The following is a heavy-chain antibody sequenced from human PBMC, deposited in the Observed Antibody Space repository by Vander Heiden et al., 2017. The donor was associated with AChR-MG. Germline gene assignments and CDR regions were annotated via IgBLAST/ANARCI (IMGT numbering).Heavy chain of an antibody. CDR2: IYYSGST. V-gene: IGHV4-39*01. D-gene: IGHD6-6*01. CDR1: GGSISSSSYY. Sequence: QLQLQESGPGLVKPSETLSLTCPVSGGSISSSSYYWGWIRQPPGKGLEWIGSIYYSGSTYYNPSLKSRVTISVDTSKNQFSLKLSSVTAADTAVYYCARHGIAARINWFDPWGQGTLVTVSS. CDR3: ARHGIAARINWFDP. J-gene: IGHJ5*02.